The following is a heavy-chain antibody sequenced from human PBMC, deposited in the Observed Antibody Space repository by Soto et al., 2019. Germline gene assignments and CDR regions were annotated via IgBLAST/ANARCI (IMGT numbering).Heavy chain of an antibody. J-gene: IGHJ4*02. D-gene: IGHD1-1*01. Sequence: EVQLVESGGGLVQPGGSLRLSCAASGFTFSSYWMSWVRQAPGKGLEWLANMNHDGSEIYYVDSVKGRFTISRDNAQHSAYLQMNSLRAEDTAIYYCARQYTFGRVWGQGTLVTVS. CDR1: GFTFSSYW. V-gene: IGHV3-7*01. CDR2: MNHDGSEI. CDR3: ARQYTFGRV.